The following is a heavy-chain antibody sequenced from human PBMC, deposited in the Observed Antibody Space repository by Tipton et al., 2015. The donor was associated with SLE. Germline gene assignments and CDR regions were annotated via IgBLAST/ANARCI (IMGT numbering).Heavy chain of an antibody. V-gene: IGHV3-23*01. CDR1: GFTFSSYS. Sequence: GSLRLSCAASGFTFSSYSMNWVRQAPGKGLEWVSTISATTANTYYADSVKGRFTISRDNSKNTVYLQMNSLRDEDTAVYACAKGSQWLALWGQGTLVTVSS. D-gene: IGHD6-19*01. CDR2: ISATTANT. J-gene: IGHJ4*02. CDR3: AKGSQWLAL.